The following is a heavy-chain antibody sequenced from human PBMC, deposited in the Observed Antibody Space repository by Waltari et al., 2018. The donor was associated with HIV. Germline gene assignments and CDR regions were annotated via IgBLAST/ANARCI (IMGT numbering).Heavy chain of an antibody. V-gene: IGHV1-3*01. CDR2: INAGNGNT. CDR3: VRVAADAPL. CDR1: GYTFTTYA. D-gene: IGHD6-13*01. J-gene: IGHJ4*02. Sequence: QVQLVQSGAEVKNPGASVKVSCKASGYTFTTYAIHWVRRAPGQRLEWMGWINAGNGNTKYSQKFQDRVTLTRDTSASTAYMELNSLRSEDTAVYYCVRVAADAPLWGQGTLVTVSS.